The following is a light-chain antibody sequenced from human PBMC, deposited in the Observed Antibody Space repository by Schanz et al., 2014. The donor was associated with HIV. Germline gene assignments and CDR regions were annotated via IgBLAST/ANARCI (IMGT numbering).Light chain of an antibody. CDR3: QQYNGYSYT. CDR1: QDISNY. Sequence: DIQMTQSPSSLSASVGDRVTITCQASQDISNYLNWYQQKPGKAPKLLIYESSTLQSGVPSRFSGSGSGTEFTLTINSLQPDDFATYYCQQYNGYSYTFGQGTKLLI. J-gene: IGKJ2*01. CDR2: ESS. V-gene: IGKV1-5*03.